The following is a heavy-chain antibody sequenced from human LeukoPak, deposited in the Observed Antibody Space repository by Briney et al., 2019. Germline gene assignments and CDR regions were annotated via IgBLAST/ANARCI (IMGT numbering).Heavy chain of an antibody. Sequence: KPSETLSLTCAAYGGSFRGYYWSWIRQPPGKGLEWIGEIRHGGNTNQNPSLKTRVTISIDTSKNQFSLKLTSVTAADTAVYYCARGLVGGYNFDYWGQGTLVTVSS. D-gene: IGHD3-22*01. CDR2: IRHGGNT. CDR1: GGSFRGYY. CDR3: ARGLVGGYNFDY. J-gene: IGHJ4*02. V-gene: IGHV4-34*01.